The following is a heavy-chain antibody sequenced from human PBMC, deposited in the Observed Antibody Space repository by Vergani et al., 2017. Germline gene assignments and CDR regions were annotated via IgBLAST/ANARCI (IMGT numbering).Heavy chain of an antibody. J-gene: IGHJ4*02. CDR2: FDPEHGEV. CDR1: GYSLTELT. Sequence: QVQLVQSGSEVRKPGASVKVSCQVSGYSLTELTIHWVRQAPGKGLEWMGGFDPEHGEVTFAHHIQGRVTMTEDRSTDTAYMDLSSLRPEDTALYYCAIVTDCGDSSGYYLCYWGQGTLDTVSP. D-gene: IGHD3-22*01. V-gene: IGHV1-24*01. CDR3: AIVTDCGDSSGYYLCY.